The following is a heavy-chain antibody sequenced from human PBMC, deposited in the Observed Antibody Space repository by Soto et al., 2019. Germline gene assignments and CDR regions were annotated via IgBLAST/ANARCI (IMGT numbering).Heavy chain of an antibody. Sequence: VQLVESGGGLVQPGGSLRLSCAASGFTFSSDWMSWVRQSPGRGLEWVANIKEDGRQKYYVDSVKCRFTISRDNAKNSVYLQRNILRAEDTAVYYCAGDKMEIKIAFGRIVFDSWGQGTLVSVSS. V-gene: IGHV3-7*04. CDR3: AGDKMEIKIAFGRIVFDS. D-gene: IGHD3-16*01. CDR2: IKEDGRQK. CDR1: GFTFSSDW. J-gene: IGHJ4*02.